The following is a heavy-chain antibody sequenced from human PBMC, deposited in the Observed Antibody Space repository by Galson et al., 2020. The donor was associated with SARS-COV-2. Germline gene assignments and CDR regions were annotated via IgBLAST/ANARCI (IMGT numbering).Heavy chain of an antibody. CDR3: ARGLGEPRQYYYVYMDV. CDR1: GGSISGYF. J-gene: IGHJ6*03. V-gene: IGHV4-34*01. CDR2: INHGGNT. D-gene: IGHD1-26*01. Sequence: SETLSLTCTLSGGSISGYFWSWIRQPPGKGLEWIGEINHGGNTNYSPSLKSRVTISVDTSKNQFSLKVSSVSAADTAVYYCARGLGEPRQYYYVYMDVWGKGTTVTVSS.